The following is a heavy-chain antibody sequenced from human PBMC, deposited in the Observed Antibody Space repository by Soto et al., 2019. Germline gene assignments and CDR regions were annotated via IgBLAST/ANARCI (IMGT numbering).Heavy chain of an antibody. Sequence: SETLSLTCAVSGDSISSTNWWSWVRQPPGKGLEWIGEIYHSGSTNYNPSLKSRVTISVDKSKDQFSLELKSVTAADTAVYYCARGSTGLLDYWGQGTLVTVSS. D-gene: IGHD1-1*01. J-gene: IGHJ4*02. CDR1: GDSISSTNW. CDR3: ARGSTGLLDY. V-gene: IGHV4-4*02. CDR2: IYHSGST.